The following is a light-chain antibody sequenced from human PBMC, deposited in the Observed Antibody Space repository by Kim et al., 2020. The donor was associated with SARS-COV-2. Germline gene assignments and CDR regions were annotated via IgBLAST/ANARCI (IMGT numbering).Light chain of an antibody. CDR1: QSISSY. V-gene: IGKV1-39*01. J-gene: IGKJ1*01. Sequence: DIQMTQSPSSLSASVGDRVTITCRANQSISSYLNWYQQKPGKAPNLLIFAASSLQSGVPSRFSGSGSGTDFTLTISSLQPEDFATYYCESYNIPRRTFGQGTKVDIK. CDR3: ESYNIPRRT. CDR2: AAS.